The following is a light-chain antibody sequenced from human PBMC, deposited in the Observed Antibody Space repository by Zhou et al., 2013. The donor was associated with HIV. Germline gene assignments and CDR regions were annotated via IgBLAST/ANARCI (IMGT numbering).Light chain of an antibody. J-gene: IGKJ1*01. CDR2: GAS. CDR3: QQYGSSPRT. CDR1: QSVSSN. Sequence: EIVMTQSPATLSVSPGERATLSCRASQSVSSNLAWYQQKPGQAPRLLIYGASSRATGIPDRFSGSGSGTDFTLTISRLEPEDCAVYYCQQYGSSPRTFGQGTKVEIK. V-gene: IGKV3-20*01.